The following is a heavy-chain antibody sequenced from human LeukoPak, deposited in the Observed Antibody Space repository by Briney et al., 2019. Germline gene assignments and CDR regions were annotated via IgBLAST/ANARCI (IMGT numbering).Heavy chain of an antibody. CDR1: GFTFSSYG. Sequence: GGSLRLSCAASGFTFSSYGMHWVRQAPGKGLEWVAVISYDGSNKYYADTVKGRFTISRDNYKNTLYLQMDRLTAEDTAVYFCTRKGSQWDFLVDYWGQGTRVAVSP. CDR3: TRKGSQWDFLVDY. CDR2: ISYDGSNK. D-gene: IGHD2/OR15-2a*01. V-gene: IGHV3-30*03. J-gene: IGHJ4*02.